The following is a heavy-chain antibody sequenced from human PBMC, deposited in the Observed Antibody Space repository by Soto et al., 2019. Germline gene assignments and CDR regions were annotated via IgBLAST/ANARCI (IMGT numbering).Heavy chain of an antibody. CDR2: IYYSGST. Sequence: SETLSLTCTVSGGSISSYYWSWIRQPPGKGLEWIGYIYYSGSTNYNPSLKSRVTISVDTSKNQFSLKLSSVTAADTAVYYCARDQIVVVPAAMGPERLYYYYYGMDVWGQGTTVTVSS. J-gene: IGHJ6*02. V-gene: IGHV4-59*01. CDR3: ARDQIVVVPAAMGPERLYYYYYGMDV. D-gene: IGHD2-2*01. CDR1: GGSISSYY.